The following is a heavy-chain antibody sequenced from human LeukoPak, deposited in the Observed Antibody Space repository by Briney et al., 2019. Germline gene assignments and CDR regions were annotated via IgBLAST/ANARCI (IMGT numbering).Heavy chain of an antibody. J-gene: IGHJ4*02. Sequence: PSETLSLTCAVYGGSFSGYYWSWIRQPPGKGLEWIGEIKHSGSTNYNPSLKSRVTISVDTSKNQFSLKLSSVTAADTAVYYCARSKQWLVKLFDYWGQGTLVTVSS. D-gene: IGHD6-19*01. CDR1: GGSFSGYY. CDR2: IKHSGST. V-gene: IGHV4-34*01. CDR3: ARSKQWLVKLFDY.